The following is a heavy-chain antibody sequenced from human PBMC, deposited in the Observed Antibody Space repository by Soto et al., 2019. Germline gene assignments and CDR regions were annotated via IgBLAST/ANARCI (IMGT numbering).Heavy chain of an antibody. CDR2: ISGSGGST. D-gene: IGHD2-2*01. V-gene: IGHV3-23*01. CDR1: GFTFSSYA. CDR3: ATGGRCSSTSCQYFDY. J-gene: IGHJ4*02. Sequence: EVQLLESGGGLVQPGGSLRLSCAASGFTFSSYAMSWVRQAPGKGLEWVSAISGSGGSTYYADSVKGRFTISRDNSKNTLYLKMNSLRAEDTAVYYCATGGRCSSTSCQYFDYWGQGTLVTVSS.